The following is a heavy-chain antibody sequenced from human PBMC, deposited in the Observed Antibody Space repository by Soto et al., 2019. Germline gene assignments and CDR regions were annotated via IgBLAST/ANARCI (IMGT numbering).Heavy chain of an antibody. CDR2: IIPIFGTA. Sequence: SVKVSCKASGGTFSSYAISWVRQAPGQGLEWMGGIIPIFGTANYAQKFQGRVTITADKSTSTAYMELSSLRSEDTAVYYCARGPLFFGSGYSYYFDYWGQGTLVTSPQ. J-gene: IGHJ4*02. CDR1: GGTFSSYA. D-gene: IGHD3-22*01. V-gene: IGHV1-69*06. CDR3: ARGPLFFGSGYSYYFDY.